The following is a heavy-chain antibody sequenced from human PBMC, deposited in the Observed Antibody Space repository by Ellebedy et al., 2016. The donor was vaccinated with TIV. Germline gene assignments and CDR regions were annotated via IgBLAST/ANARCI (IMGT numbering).Heavy chain of an antibody. D-gene: IGHD2-21*01. CDR3: AREGIYSFDM. CDR1: GDSFSSYY. Sequence: SQTLSLTXXVYGDSFSSYYWTWIRQPPGKGLEWIGEISHSGTTNYNPSLKSRITISADTSKNQFSLRLSSVTAADTALYYCAREGIYSFDMWGPGTMVTVSS. CDR2: ISHSGTT. V-gene: IGHV4-34*01. J-gene: IGHJ3*02.